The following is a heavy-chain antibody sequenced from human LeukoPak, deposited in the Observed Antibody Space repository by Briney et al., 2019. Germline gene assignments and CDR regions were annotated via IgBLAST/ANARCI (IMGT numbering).Heavy chain of an antibody. V-gene: IGHV3-23*01. CDR1: GFTFSSYA. CDR3: AKMGAAMVTYFDY. Sequence: GGSLRLSCAASGFTFSSYAMGWVRQAPGKGLEWVSAISGSGGSTYYADSVKGRITISRDNSKNTLYLQMNSLRAEDTAVYYCAKMGAAMVTYFDYWGQGTLVTVSS. CDR2: ISGSGGST. D-gene: IGHD5-18*01. J-gene: IGHJ4*02.